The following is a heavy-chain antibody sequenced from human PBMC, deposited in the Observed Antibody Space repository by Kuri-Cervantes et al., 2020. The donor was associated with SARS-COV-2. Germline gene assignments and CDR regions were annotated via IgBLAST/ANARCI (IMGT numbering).Heavy chain of an antibody. CDR2: ISSDGSSK. CDR1: GFTFSTYG. D-gene: IGHD3-9*01. V-gene: IGHV3-30*03. Sequence: GESLKISCAASGFTFSTYGIHWVRQAPGKGLEWVAVISSDGSSKYYADSVKGRFTISRDNSKNSLYLQMNSLRAEDTAVYYCARGDILTGYYCSFDYWGQGTLVTVSS. J-gene: IGHJ4*02. CDR3: ARGDILTGYYCSFDY.